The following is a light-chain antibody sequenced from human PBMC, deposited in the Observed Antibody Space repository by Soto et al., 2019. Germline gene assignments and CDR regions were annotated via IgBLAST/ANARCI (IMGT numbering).Light chain of an antibody. CDR1: SSDVGGYNY. CDR3: CSYAGGYTHYV. CDR2: DVS. Sequence: QSVLAQPRSVSGSPGQSVTISCTGTSSDVGGYNYVSWYQQHPGKAPKLMIYDVSNRPSGVPDRFSGSKSGNTASLTISGLQAEDEADFYCCSYAGGYTHYVPGTGTKVTVL. V-gene: IGLV2-11*01. J-gene: IGLJ1*01.